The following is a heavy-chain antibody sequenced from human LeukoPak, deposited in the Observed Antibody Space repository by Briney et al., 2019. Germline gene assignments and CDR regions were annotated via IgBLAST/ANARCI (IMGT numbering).Heavy chain of an antibody. CDR1: GGTFSSYA. CDR2: IIPIFGTA. J-gene: IGHJ3*02. Sequence: SVKVSCKASGGTFSSYAISWVRQAPGQGLEWMGGIIPIFGTANYAQKFQGRVTITADKSTSTAYMELSSLRSEDTAVYYCAREGYCSSTSCPDALDIWGQGTMVTVSS. CDR3: AREGYCSSTSCPDALDI. V-gene: IGHV1-69*06. D-gene: IGHD2-2*01.